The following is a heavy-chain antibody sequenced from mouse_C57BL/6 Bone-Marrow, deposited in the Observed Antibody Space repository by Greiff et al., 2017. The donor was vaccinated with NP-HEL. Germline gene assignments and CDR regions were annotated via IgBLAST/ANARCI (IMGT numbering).Heavy chain of an antibody. CDR3: TRDGYYPFAY. CDR2: IYPGNSDT. CDR1: GYTFTSYW. D-gene: IGHD2-3*01. Sequence: VQLQQSGTVLARPGASVKMSCKTSGYTFTSYWMHWVKQRPGQGLEWIGAIYPGNSDTSYNQKFKGKAKLTAVTSASTAYMELSSLTNEDSAVYYFTRDGYYPFAYWGQGTLVTVSA. J-gene: IGHJ3*01. V-gene: IGHV1-5*01.